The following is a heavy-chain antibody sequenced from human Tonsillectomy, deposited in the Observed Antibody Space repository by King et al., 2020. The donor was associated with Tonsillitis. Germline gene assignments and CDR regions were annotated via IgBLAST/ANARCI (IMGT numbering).Heavy chain of an antibody. V-gene: IGHV4-39*01. D-gene: IGHD5-12*01. CDR1: GGSISSSSYY. CDR3: ARHVPPGMVATPLPCY. CDR2: IYYSGST. Sequence: LQLQESGPGLVKPSETLSLTCTVSGGSISSSSYYWGWIRQPPGKGLEWIGSIYYSGSTYYNPSLKSRVTISVDTSKNQFSLKLSSVTAADTAVYYCARHVPPGMVATPLPCYWGQGTLVTVSS. J-gene: IGHJ4*02.